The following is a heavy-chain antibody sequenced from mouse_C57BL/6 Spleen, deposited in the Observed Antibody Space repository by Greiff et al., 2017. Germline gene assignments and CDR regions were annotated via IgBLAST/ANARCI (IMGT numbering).Heavy chain of an antibody. CDR1: GFNIKDYY. Sequence: EVQLQQSGAELVKPGASVKLSCTASGFNIKDYYMRWVKQRTEQGLEWIGRIDPEDGETKYAPKFQGKATITADTSSHTAYLQLSSLTSEDTAVYDSARGRINWYFEVWGTATTVTVAS. V-gene: IGHV14-2*01. CDR3: ARGRINWYFEV. J-gene: IGHJ1*03. CDR2: IDPEDGET.